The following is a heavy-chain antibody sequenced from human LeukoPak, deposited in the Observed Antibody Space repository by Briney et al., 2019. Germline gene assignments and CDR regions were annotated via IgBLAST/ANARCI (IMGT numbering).Heavy chain of an antibody. J-gene: IGHJ6*02. D-gene: IGHD3-3*01. CDR1: GFTFSSYE. V-gene: IGHV3-48*03. CDR3: ASIGVVISTYYYYGMDV. Sequence: PGGSLRLSCAASGFTFSSYEMNWVRQAPGKGLEWVSYISSSGSTIYYADSVNGRFTISRDNAKNSLYLQMNSLRAEDTAVYYCASIGVVISTYYYYGMDVWGQGTTVTVSS. CDR2: ISSSGSTI.